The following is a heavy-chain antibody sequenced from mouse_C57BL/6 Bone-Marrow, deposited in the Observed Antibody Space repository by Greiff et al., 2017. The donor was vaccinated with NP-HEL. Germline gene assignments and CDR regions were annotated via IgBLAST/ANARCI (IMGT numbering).Heavy chain of an antibody. CDR3: ARWWLLRALAIDY. Sequence: VQLQQSGAELAKPGASVKLSCKASGYTFTSYWMHWVKQRPGQGLEWIGYINPSSGYTKYTQKFKDKATLTADKSSSTAYMQRSSLTYEDSAVYYGARWWLLRALAIDYWGQGTSVTVSS. J-gene: IGHJ4*01. V-gene: IGHV1-7*01. CDR1: GYTFTSYW. D-gene: IGHD2-3*01. CDR2: INPSSGYT.